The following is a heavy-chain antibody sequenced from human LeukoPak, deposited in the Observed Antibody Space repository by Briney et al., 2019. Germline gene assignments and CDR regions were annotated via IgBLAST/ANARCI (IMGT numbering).Heavy chain of an antibody. V-gene: IGHV3-74*01. J-gene: IGHJ4*02. CDR1: GFTFSSHW. CDR2: INGDGIST. D-gene: IGHD2-8*01. CDR3: ARDDDTNSRYSRFVY. Sequence: PGGSLRLSCAASGFTFSSHWMHWVRQPPGKGLVWVSRINGDGISTDYADSVKGRFTISRDNAKNTLYLQVNNLRVEDTAIYYCARDDDTNSRYSRFVYWGQGTLVTVSS.